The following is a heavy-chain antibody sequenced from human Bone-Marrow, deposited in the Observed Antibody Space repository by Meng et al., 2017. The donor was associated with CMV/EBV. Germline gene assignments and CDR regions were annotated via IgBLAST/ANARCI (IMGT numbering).Heavy chain of an antibody. D-gene: IGHD2-2*01. CDR2: IYSGGST. CDR1: GFTVSSNY. J-gene: IGHJ6*02. V-gene: IGHV3-53*05. Sequence: GESLKISYAASGFTVSSNYMSWVRQAPGKGLEWVSVIYSGGSTYYADSVKGRFTISRDNVKNSLYLQMNSLRAEDMAVYYCARESYCSSTSCYFAYYYYYGMDVWGQGTTVTVSS. CDR3: ARESYCSSTSCYFAYYYYYGMDV.